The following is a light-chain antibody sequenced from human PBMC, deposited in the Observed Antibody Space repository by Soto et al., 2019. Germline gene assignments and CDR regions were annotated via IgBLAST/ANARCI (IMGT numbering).Light chain of an antibody. V-gene: IGLV2-14*01. CDR1: SSDVGGYDH. CDR3: SSYTSSSTGGL. J-gene: IGLJ2*01. CDR2: EVS. Sequence: QSALTQPASVSGSPGQSITISCSGTSSDVGGYDHVSWYQHHPGEAPKLTIYEVSYRPSGVSTRFSGSKSGNTASLTISGLQAEDEADYYCSSYTSSSTGGLFGGGTKVTVL.